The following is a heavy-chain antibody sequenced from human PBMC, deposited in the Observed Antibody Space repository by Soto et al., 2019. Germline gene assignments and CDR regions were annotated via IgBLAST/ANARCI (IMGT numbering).Heavy chain of an antibody. CDR1: GFTFASYT. J-gene: IGHJ4*02. D-gene: IGHD1-1*01. CDR3: AKRGVYKPDH. V-gene: IGHV3-23*01. Sequence: GGSLRLSCSASGFTFASYTMNWVRQAPGKGLECVSSISGSGGNTYYADSVKGRFTISRDNSKNTLYLQMTSLRVDDTAVYYCAKRGVYKPDHWGQGTLVTVSS. CDR2: ISGSGGNT.